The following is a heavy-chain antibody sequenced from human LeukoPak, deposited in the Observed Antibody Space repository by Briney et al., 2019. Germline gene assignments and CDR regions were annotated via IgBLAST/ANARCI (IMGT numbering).Heavy chain of an antibody. CDR1: GYTFIDYY. V-gene: IGHV1-2*02. D-gene: IGHD1-26*01. CDR3: ARGGIVGVYNWFDP. Sequence: GASVKVSCKASGYTFIDYYIHWVRQAPRQGLEWTGWINPNSGGTNYAQKFQGRVTMTRDTSISTAYMELSRLRSDDTAVYYCARGGIVGVYNWFDPWGQGTLVTVSS. J-gene: IGHJ5*02. CDR2: INPNSGGT.